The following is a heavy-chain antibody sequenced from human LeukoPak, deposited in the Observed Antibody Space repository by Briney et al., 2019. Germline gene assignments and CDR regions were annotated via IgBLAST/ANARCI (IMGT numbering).Heavy chain of an antibody. Sequence: ASVKVSCKASGGTFSSYAISWVREAPGQGLGWMGGIIPIFVTANYAQKFQGRVTITTDEATSTAYMELSSLRSEDTAVYYCARDRNYYDSSGYRPYYYYYYMDVWGKGTTVTVSS. CDR1: GGTFSSYA. D-gene: IGHD3-22*01. CDR2: IIPIFVTA. J-gene: IGHJ6*03. V-gene: IGHV1-69*05. CDR3: ARDRNYYDSSGYRPYYYYYYMDV.